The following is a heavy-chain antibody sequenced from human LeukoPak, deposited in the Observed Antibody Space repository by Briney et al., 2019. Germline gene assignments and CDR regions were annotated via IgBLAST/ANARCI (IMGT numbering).Heavy chain of an antibody. D-gene: IGHD3-22*01. CDR1: GYTFTGYY. CDR2: INPNSGGT. CDR3: ARDLFDVAMIVVVNPDY. Sequence: GASVKVSCKASGYTFTGYYMHWVRQAPGQGLEWMGWINPNSGGTNYAQKFQGRVTMTRDTSISTAYMELSRLRSDDTAVYYCARDLFDVAMIVVVNPDYWGQGTLVTVSS. V-gene: IGHV1-2*02. J-gene: IGHJ4*02.